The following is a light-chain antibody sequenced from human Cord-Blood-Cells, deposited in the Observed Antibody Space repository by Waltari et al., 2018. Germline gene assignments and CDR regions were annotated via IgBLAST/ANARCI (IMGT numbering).Light chain of an antibody. Sequence: DIQMTQSPSSLSASVGDRVTLTCRASQSISSYVDWYQQKPGKAPKLLIYAASSLQSGVPSRFSGSGSGTDFTLTISSLQPEDFATYYCQQSYSTLFTFGPGTKVDIK. V-gene: IGKV1-39*01. CDR3: QQSYSTLFT. J-gene: IGKJ3*01. CDR2: AAS. CDR1: QSISSY.